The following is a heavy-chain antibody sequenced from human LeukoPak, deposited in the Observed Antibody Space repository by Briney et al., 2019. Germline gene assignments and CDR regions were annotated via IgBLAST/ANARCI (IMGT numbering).Heavy chain of an antibody. CDR1: GYTFTGYY. Sequence: ASVKVSCKASGYTFTGYYMHWVRQAPGQGLEWMGWINPNSGGTNYAQKFQGRVTMTRDTSISTAYMELSRLRSDDTAVYYCARDQRFLEWLSGYYYYYYMDVWGKGTTVTVSS. CDR2: INPNSGGT. V-gene: IGHV1-2*02. CDR3: ARDQRFLEWLSGYYYYYYMDV. J-gene: IGHJ6*03. D-gene: IGHD3-3*01.